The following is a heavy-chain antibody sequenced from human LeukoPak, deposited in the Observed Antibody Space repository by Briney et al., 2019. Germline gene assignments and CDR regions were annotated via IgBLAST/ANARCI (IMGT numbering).Heavy chain of an antibody. Sequence: ASVKVSCKASGGTFSSYAISWVRQAPGQGLEWMGWISAYNGNTNYAQKLQGRVTMTTDTPTSTAYMELRSLRSDDTAVYYCAREPAFDILTGYFFDHWGQGTLVTVSS. CDR1: GGTFSSYA. V-gene: IGHV1-18*01. CDR2: ISAYNGNT. CDR3: AREPAFDILTGYFFDH. J-gene: IGHJ4*02. D-gene: IGHD3-9*01.